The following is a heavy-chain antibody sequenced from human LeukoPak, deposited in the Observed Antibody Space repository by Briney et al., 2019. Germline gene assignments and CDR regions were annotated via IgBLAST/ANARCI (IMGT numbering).Heavy chain of an antibody. V-gene: IGHV3-30*03. J-gene: IGHJ4*02. CDR1: GFTVSTDH. Sequence: GGSLRLSCAASGFTVSTDHMSWVRQAPGKGLEWVAVISYDGSNKYYADSVKGRFTISRDNSKNTLYLQMNSLRAEDTAVYYCARRTKLGNIDYWGQGTLVTVSS. CDR3: ARRTKLGNIDY. D-gene: IGHD1-7*01. CDR2: ISYDGSNK.